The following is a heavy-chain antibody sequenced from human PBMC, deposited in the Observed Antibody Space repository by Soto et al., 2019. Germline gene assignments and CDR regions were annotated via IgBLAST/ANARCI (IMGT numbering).Heavy chain of an antibody. V-gene: IGHV4-39*01. CDR2: IYYSGST. CDR1: GGSISSSSYY. CDR3: ARHRIVTGYSSGWSYFDY. D-gene: IGHD6-13*01. Sequence: SETLSLTCTVSGGSISSSSYYWGWIRQPPGKGLEWIGSIYYSGSTYYNPSLKSRVTISVDTSKNQFSLKLSSVTAADTAVYYCARHRIVTGYSSGWSYFDYWGQGTLVTVSS. J-gene: IGHJ4*02.